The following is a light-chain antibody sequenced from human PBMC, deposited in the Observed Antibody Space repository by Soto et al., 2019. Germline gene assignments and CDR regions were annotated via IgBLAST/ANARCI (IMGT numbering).Light chain of an antibody. CDR3: QHSTTWT. CDR1: QGISTY. Sequence: DIQMTQSPSSLSASVGDRVTITCRASQGISTYLNWYQQKPGKAPKLLIYAASSLQSGAPSRFSGSGSETDFTLTITSLQPEDFATYSCQHSTTWTFGQGTKVDIK. V-gene: IGKV1-39*01. J-gene: IGKJ1*01. CDR2: AAS.